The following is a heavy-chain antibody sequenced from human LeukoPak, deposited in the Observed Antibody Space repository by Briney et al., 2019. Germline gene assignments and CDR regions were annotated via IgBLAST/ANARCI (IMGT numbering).Heavy chain of an antibody. V-gene: IGHV4-39*01. CDR3: ASYIVATISDAFDI. CDR1: GGSISSSTYG. CDR2: IYDSGST. D-gene: IGHD5-12*01. Sequence: SETLSLTCTVSGGSISSSTYGWGWIRQPPGKGLEWIGSIYDSGSTYYNPSLKRRFTMSVDTSNNQSSLRLSSVPAADTAVYYCASYIVATISDAFDIWGQGTMVTVSS. J-gene: IGHJ3*02.